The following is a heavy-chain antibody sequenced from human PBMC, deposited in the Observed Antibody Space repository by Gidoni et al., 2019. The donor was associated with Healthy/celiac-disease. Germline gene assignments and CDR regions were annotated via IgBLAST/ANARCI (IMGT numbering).Heavy chain of an antibody. Sequence: NTNYNPSLKSRVTISVDTSKNQFSLKLSSVTAADTAVYYCARGFPRYSRTPQYYYYGMDVWGQGTTVTVSS. J-gene: IGHJ6*02. V-gene: IGHV4-34*01. CDR3: ARGFPRYSRTPQYYYYGMDV. CDR2: NT. D-gene: IGHD6-13*01.